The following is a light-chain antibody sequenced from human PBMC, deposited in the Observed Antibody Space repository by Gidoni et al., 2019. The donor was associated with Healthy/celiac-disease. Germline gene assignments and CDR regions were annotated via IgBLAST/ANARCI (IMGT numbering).Light chain of an antibody. CDR3: MIWHSSAWV. Sequence: QAVLTPPASLSASPGASASLTCPLSIGINVRTYRIYWYQPKPGSPPQYLLRYKSDSDKKQGSGVPIRFSGSKDASANAGILLISGLQSEDEADYYCMIWHSSAWVFGGGTKLTVL. CDR2: YKSDSDK. V-gene: IGLV5-45*01. CDR1: IGINVRTYR. J-gene: IGLJ3*02.